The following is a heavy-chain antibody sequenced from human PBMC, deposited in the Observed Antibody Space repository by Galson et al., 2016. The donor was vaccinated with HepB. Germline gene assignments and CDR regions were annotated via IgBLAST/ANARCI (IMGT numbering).Heavy chain of an antibody. Sequence: SLRLSCAASGFIFDDYGMHWVRQAPGKGLEWVSGISWNSGSKGYADSVKGRFTISRDTAKKSLYLEMNSLRPEDTAFYYCGKDVGTGGYANGYYYGVDGWGQGTTVTVSS. CDR2: ISWNSGSK. CDR1: GFIFDDYG. D-gene: IGHD5-18*01. J-gene: IGHJ6*02. V-gene: IGHV3-9*01. CDR3: GKDVGTGGYANGYYYGVDG.